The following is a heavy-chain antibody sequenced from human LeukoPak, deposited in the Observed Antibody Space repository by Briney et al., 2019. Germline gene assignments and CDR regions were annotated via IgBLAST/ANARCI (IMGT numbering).Heavy chain of an antibody. CDR3: ARAYYHALGGAFGMDV. CDR2: ICFDGNTK. Sequence: GGSLRLSCAASGVTFSSYGMHWVRQAPGKGLEWVALICFDGNTKDNVASVRGGFTISRDNSKKTLYLQMTSLRAEDTALYDCARAYYHALGGAFGMDVWGQGTTVTVSS. V-gene: IGHV3-33*01. D-gene: IGHD3-10*01. CDR1: GVTFSSYG. J-gene: IGHJ6*02.